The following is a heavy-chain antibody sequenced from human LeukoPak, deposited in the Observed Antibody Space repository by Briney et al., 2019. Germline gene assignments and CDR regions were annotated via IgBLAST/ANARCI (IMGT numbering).Heavy chain of an antibody. CDR2: ISSSSTYI. CDR3: ARSYYYDSSGYPYFDY. D-gene: IGHD3-22*01. V-gene: IGHV3-21*01. CDR1: GFTFSTYS. J-gene: IGHJ4*02. Sequence: GGSLRLSCAASGFTFSTYSMNWVRQDPGKGLEWVSSISSSSTYIYYADSVKGRFTISGDNAKNSLYLQMNSLRAEDTAVYYCARSYYYDSSGYPYFDYWGQGTLVTVSS.